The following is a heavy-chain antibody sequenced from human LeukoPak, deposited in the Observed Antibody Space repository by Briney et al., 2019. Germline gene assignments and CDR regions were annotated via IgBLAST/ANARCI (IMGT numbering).Heavy chain of an antibody. CDR3: ARGVVRGVIPFDY. J-gene: IGHJ4*02. Sequence: SETLSLTCAVDGGSFSGYYWGWIRQPPGKGLEWIGEINHSGSTNYNPSLKSRVTISVDTSKNQFSLKLSSVTAADTAVYYCARGVVRGVIPFDYWGQGTLVTVSS. V-gene: IGHV4-34*01. CDR2: INHSGST. CDR1: GGSFSGYY. D-gene: IGHD3-10*01.